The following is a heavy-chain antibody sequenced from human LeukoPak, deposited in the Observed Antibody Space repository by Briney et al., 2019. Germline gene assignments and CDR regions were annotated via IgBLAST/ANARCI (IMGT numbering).Heavy chain of an antibody. CDR1: GFTFSSYA. V-gene: IGHV3-23*01. Sequence: PGGSLRLSCAASGFTFSSYAMSWVRQAPGKGLEWVSAISGSGGSTYYADSVKGRFTISRDNSKNTLYLQMNSLRAEDTAVYNCAKSLQNYYDSSGPTHDAFDIWGQGTMVTVSS. J-gene: IGHJ3*02. CDR3: AKSLQNYYDSSGPTHDAFDI. CDR2: ISGSGGST. D-gene: IGHD3-22*01.